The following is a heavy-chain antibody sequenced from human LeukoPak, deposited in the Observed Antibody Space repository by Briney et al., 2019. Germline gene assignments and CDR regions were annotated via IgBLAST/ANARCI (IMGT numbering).Heavy chain of an antibody. J-gene: IGHJ4*02. CDR3: ARQYYDYVWGSYRLGFDY. V-gene: IGHV4-39*01. CDR2: IYYSGST. CDR1: GYSTSSSYY. Sequence: SETLSLACTVSGYSTSSSYYWGWIRQPPGKGLEWIGSIYYSGSTYYNPSLKSRVTISVDTSKNQFSLKLSSVTAADTAVYYCARQYYDYVWGSYRLGFDYWGQGTLVTVSS. D-gene: IGHD3-16*02.